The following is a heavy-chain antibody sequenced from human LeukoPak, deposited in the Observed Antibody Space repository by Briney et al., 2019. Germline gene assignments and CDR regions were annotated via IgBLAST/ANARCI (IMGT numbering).Heavy chain of an antibody. CDR1: GFDFTSYG. J-gene: IGHJ4*02. Sequence: ASVKVSGKASGFDFTSYGISWVRQAPGQGLEWMGWISAYNGNTHYAQKLQGRVTMTTDTSASTAYMELRSLTSDDTAVYYCAREPKSLGDLFFIDYWGQGTLVTVSS. CDR3: AREPKSLGDLFFIDY. V-gene: IGHV1-18*01. CDR2: ISAYNGNT. D-gene: IGHD3-16*01.